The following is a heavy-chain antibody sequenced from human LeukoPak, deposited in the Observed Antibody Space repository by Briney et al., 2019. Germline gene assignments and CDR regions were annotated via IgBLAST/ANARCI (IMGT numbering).Heavy chain of an antibody. CDR3: ARDYCSGGSCYFAFDI. CDR1: GFTFSSYG. J-gene: IGHJ3*02. CDR2: IWYDGSKK. Sequence: GGSLRLSCAASGFTFSSYGMHWVRQAPGKGLEWVAVIWYDGSKKYYADSVKGRFTISRDNSKNTLYLQMNSLRAEDTAVHYCARDYCSGGSCYFAFDIWGQGTMVTVSS. D-gene: IGHD2-15*01. V-gene: IGHV3-33*01.